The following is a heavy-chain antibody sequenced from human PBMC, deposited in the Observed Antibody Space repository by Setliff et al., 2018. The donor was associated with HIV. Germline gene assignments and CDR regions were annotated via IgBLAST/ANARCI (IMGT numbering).Heavy chain of an antibody. CDR1: GGSITTSTFY. CDR2: IYYSGST. V-gene: IGHV4-39*07. Sequence: SETLSLTCTVSGGSITTSTFYWGWIRQPPGKGLEWIGDIYYSGSTHYNPSLKSRVTISVDTSKNQFSLKLSSVTAADTAVYYCARLPDYWGQGTLVTVSS. CDR3: ARLPDY. J-gene: IGHJ4*02.